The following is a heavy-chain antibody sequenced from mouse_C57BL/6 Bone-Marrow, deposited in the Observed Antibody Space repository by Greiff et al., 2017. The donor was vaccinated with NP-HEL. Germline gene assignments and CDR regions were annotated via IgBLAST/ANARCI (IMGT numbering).Heavy chain of an antibody. J-gene: IGHJ4*01. CDR2: IWRGGST. D-gene: IGHD2-3*01. Sequence: QVHVKQSGPGLVQPSQSLSITCTVSGFSLTSYGVHWVRQSPGKGLEWLGVIWRGGSTDYNAAFMSRLSITKDNSKSQVFFKMNSLQADDTAIYYCAKVDGYYDYAMDYWGQGTSVTVSS. V-gene: IGHV2-5*01. CDR1: GFSLTSYG. CDR3: AKVDGYYDYAMDY.